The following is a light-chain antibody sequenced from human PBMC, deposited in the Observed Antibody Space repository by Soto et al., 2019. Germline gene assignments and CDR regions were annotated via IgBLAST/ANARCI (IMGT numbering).Light chain of an antibody. V-gene: IGKV3D-20*02. Sequence: EIVLTQSPGTLSLSPGERATLSCRASQSVSSSYLAWYQQKPGQAPRLLIYDALNRATGTPARISGSGSGTDFTLTIRSLEPEDFAVYYCQQRTNWPLTFGGGTKVDIK. CDR2: DAL. CDR3: QQRTNWPLT. CDR1: QSVSSSY. J-gene: IGKJ4*01.